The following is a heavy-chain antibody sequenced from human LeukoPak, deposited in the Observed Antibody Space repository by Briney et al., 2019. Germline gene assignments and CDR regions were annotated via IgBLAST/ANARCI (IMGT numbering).Heavy chain of an antibody. CDR2: ISGSGGST. V-gene: IGHV3-23*01. J-gene: IGHJ5*02. CDR3: AKAHYYDSSGYYR. CDR1: GFTFDDYG. Sequence: GGSLRLSCAASGFTFDDYGMSWVRLIPGKGLEWVSAISGSGGSTYYADSVKGRFTISRDNSKNTLYLQMNSLRAEDTAVYYCAKAHYYDSSGYYRWGQGTLVTVSS. D-gene: IGHD3-22*01.